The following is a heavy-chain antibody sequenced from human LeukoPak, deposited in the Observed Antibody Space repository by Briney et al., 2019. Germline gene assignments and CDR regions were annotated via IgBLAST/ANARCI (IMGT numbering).Heavy chain of an antibody. J-gene: IGHJ6*03. D-gene: IGHD1-26*01. V-gene: IGHV1-69*13. Sequence: SVKVSCKASGGTFSSYAISWLRQAPGQGLEWMGGIIPIFGTAIYAQKFQGRVTITADESTSTAYMELSSLRSEDTAVYYCARQWGYYYYYMDVWGKGTTVTVSS. CDR3: ARQWGYYYYYMDV. CDR2: IIPIFGTA. CDR1: GGTFSSYA.